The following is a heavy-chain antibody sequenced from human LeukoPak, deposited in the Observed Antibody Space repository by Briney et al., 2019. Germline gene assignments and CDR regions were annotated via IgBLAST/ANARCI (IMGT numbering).Heavy chain of an antibody. D-gene: IGHD5-12*01. CDR1: GGSISGYY. Sequence: PSETLSLTCAVYGGSISGYYWTWIRQPPGKRLEWIGEINHSGSTNYNPSLKSRVTISVDTTKNQFSLKLSSVTAADTAVYYCARGRYSGYDSPWSAADYYYMDVWGKGTTVTVSS. CDR3: ARGRYSGYDSPWSAADYYYMDV. CDR2: INHSGST. J-gene: IGHJ6*03. V-gene: IGHV4-34*01.